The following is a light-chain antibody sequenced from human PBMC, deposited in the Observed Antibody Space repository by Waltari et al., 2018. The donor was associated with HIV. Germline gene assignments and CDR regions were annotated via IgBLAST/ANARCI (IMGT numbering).Light chain of an antibody. CDR2: KDT. J-gene: IGLJ1*01. Sequence: SYELTQPPSVSVSPGQTARITCSGDALPKQYVYWYQQKPGQAPVLVLYKDTERPSGIPERFSGSSSGTTVTLTISGVQAEDEADYYCHSADGSATYVFGTGTKVTVL. V-gene: IGLV3-25*03. CDR1: ALPKQY. CDR3: HSADGSATYV.